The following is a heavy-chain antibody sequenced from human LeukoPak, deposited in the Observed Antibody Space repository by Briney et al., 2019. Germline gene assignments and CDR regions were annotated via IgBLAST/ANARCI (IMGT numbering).Heavy chain of an antibody. Sequence: PSETLSLTCTVSGGSISSSNYYWGWIRQPPGKGLEWIGSIYYSGSTYYSPSLKSRVTISVDTSKNQFSLKLSSVTAADTAVYYRARRNIRYCSGAACSTHGSDYWGPGNLVTVSS. CDR3: ARRNIRYCSGAACSTHGSDY. CDR1: GGSISSSNYY. V-gene: IGHV4-39*07. J-gene: IGHJ4*02. D-gene: IGHD2-8*02. CDR2: IYYSGST.